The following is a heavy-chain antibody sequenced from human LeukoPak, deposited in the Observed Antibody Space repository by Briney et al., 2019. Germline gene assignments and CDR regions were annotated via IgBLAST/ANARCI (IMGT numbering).Heavy chain of an antibody. Sequence: SGPGLLKPSQTLSLTGTVSGGATSRGSYYWNWLRQPQGKGLEGIGTISYCRSPYYTPSLKRPITTSVDTSNHQFSLKVTSVTAADTAVYYCARGSWWFDPWGQGTLVTVSS. J-gene: IGHJ5*02. CDR1: GGATSRGSYY. V-gene: IGHV4-30-4*01. CDR2: ISYCRSP. CDR3: ARGSWWFDP.